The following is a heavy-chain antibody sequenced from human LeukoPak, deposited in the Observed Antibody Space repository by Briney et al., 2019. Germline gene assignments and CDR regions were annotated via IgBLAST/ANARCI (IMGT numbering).Heavy chain of an antibody. Sequence: GASVKVSCTASGYTFTSYYMHWVRQAPAQGLEWMGIINPSGGSTSYEQKFQGRVTMTRDTSTSTVYMELSSVRSEDTGVYYCARAPRSWSGYHGPFDYWGQGTLVTVSS. J-gene: IGHJ4*02. CDR2: INPSGGST. CDR3: ARAPRSWSGYHGPFDY. V-gene: IGHV1-46*01. D-gene: IGHD3-3*01. CDR1: GYTFTSYY.